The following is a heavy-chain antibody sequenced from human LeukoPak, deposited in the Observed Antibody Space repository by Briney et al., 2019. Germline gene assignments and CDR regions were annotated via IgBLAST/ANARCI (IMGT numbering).Heavy chain of an antibody. CDR3: ARDMEKRYYDSSGPLDY. D-gene: IGHD3-22*01. CDR2: INTDGSST. V-gene: IGHV3-74*01. Sequence: GGSLPLSCSASGFTFRSYLMHDLRQPPGKALVCCARINTDGSSTSSAVSVKGRLTISRDNAKNTLYLHMNSLRAEATAVYYCARDMEKRYYDSSGPLDYWGQGTLVTVSS. CDR1: GFTFRSYL. J-gene: IGHJ4*02.